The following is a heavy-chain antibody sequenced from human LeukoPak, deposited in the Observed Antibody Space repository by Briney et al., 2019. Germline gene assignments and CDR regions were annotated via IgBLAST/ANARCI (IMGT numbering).Heavy chain of an antibody. Sequence: GGSLRLSCVASGFTFSSYAMSWVRQAPGKGLEWVSVISASGGSTYYVDSVKGRFTISRDNSKNTLYLQMNSLRAEDTAVYHCARDYANRRSLEFDYWGQGTLVTVSS. CDR2: ISASGGST. D-gene: IGHD2-2*01. J-gene: IGHJ4*02. CDR3: ARDYANRRSLEFDY. CDR1: GFTFSSYA. V-gene: IGHV3-23*01.